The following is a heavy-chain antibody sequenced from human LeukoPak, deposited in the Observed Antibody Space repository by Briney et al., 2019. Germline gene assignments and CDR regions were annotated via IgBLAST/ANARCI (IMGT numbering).Heavy chain of an antibody. V-gene: IGHV3-23*01. D-gene: IGHD2-21*02. J-gene: IGHJ4*02. CDR3: AKDRNIVVVTAIFDY. CDR1: GFTFSSYA. CDR2: ISGSGGST. Sequence: GGSLRLSCAASGFTFSSYAMSWVRQAPGKGLEWVSAISGSGGSTYYADSMKGRFTISRDNSKNTLYLQMNSLRAEDTAVYYCAKDRNIVVVTAIFDYWGQGTLVTVSS.